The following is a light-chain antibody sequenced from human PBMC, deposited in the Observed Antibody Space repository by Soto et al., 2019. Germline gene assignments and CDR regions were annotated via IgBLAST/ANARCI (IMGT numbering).Light chain of an antibody. CDR3: SSYTSSTTFV. V-gene: IGLV2-14*01. CDR2: EVT. CDR1: SGDVGGYNY. Sequence: QSVLTQPPSASGSPGQSVTISCTATSGDVGGYNYVSWYQQHPGKAPKLMIYEVTNRPSGVSNRFSGSKSGNTASLTISGLQAEDEAEYYCSSYTSSTTFVFGTGTKVTVL. J-gene: IGLJ1*01.